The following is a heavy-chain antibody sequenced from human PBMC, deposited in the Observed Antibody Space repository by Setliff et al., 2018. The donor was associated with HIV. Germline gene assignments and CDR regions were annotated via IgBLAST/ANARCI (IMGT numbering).Heavy chain of an antibody. V-gene: IGHV3-13*01. CDR2: IGTGGDT. D-gene: IGHD6-19*01. CDR3: ARGSCSGCYLSDY. CDR1: GFTFSDYD. Sequence: LRLSCEASGFTFSDYDFHWVRQAAGKGLEWVSAIGTGGDTYYVDSVKGRFTISRENARNSLYLQMNSLRVGDTAVYYCARGSCSGCYLSDYWGLGTLVTVSS. J-gene: IGHJ4*02.